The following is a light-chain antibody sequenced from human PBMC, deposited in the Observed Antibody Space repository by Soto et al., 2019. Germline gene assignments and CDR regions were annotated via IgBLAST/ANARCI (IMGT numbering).Light chain of an antibody. CDR3: XXXXXXXXT. V-gene: IGKV3-15*01. CDR2: GAS. Sequence: EIVMTQSPATLSVSPGERATLSCRASQSVSSNLAWYQQKPGQAPRLLIYGASTRATGIPARFSGSGSGTXXXXXISXXQSXXXXXXXXXXXXXXXXTFGQGTKLEIK. CDR1: QSVSSN. J-gene: IGKJ2*01.